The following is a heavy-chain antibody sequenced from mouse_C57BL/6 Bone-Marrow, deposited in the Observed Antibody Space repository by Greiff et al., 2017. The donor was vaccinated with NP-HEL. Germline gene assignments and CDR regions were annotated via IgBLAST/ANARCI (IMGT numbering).Heavy chain of an antibody. V-gene: IGHV2-2*01. CDR2: IWSGGST. D-gene: IGHD4-1*01. Sequence: VKLMESGPGLVQPSQSLSITCTVSGFSLTSYGVHWVRQSPGKGLEWLGVIWSGGSTDYNAAFISRLSISKDNSKSQVFFKMNSLQADDTAIYYCAASFGWDVGYFDVWGTGTTVTVSS. J-gene: IGHJ1*03. CDR3: AASFGWDVGYFDV. CDR1: GFSLTSYG.